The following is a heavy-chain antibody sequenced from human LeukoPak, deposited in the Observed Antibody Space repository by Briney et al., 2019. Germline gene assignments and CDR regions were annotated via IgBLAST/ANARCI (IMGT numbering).Heavy chain of an antibody. CDR2: INHSGST. CDR3: ATIVGAAAGWFDP. D-gene: IGHD6-13*01. J-gene: IGHJ5*02. V-gene: IGHV4-34*01. CDR1: GGSFSGYY. Sequence: SETLSLTCAVYGGSFSGYYWSWIRQPPGKGLEWIGEINHSGSTNYNPSLKSRVTISVDTSKNQFPLKLSSVTAADTAVYYCATIVGAAAGWFDPWGQGTLVTVSS.